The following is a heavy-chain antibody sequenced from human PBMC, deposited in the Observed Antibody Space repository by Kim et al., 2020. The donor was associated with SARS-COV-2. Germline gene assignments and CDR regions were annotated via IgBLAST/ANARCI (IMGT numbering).Heavy chain of an antibody. J-gene: IGHJ4*02. CDR1: GFTFSSYS. D-gene: IGHD7-27*01. CDR2: ISSSSSTI. V-gene: IGHV3-48*02. Sequence: GGSLRLSCAASGFTFSSYSMNWVRQAPGKGLEWVSYISSSSSTIYYADSVKGRFTISRDNAKNSLYLQMNSLRDEDTAVYYCARDAFYWGSRSFDYWGQGTLVTVSS. CDR3: ARDAFYWGSRSFDY.